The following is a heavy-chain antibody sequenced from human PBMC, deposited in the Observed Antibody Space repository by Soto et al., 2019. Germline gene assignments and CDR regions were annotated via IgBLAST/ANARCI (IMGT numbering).Heavy chain of an antibody. Sequence: QVQLVQSGAEVKKPGSSVKVSCKASGGTFSSYAISWVRQAPGQGLEWMGGLIPIFVTANYAQKFQGRVTITADKSTSTAYMELSSMRSEDTAVYDCARDWSTTVTTLAFDIWGQGTMVTVSS. D-gene: IGHD4-17*01. CDR3: ARDWSTTVTTLAFDI. CDR1: GGTFSSYA. J-gene: IGHJ3*02. V-gene: IGHV1-69*06. CDR2: LIPIFVTA.